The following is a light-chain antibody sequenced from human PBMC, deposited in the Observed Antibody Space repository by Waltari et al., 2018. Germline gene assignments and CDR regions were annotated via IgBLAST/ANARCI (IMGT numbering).Light chain of an antibody. CDR1: QNIDNN. CDR2: GAS. V-gene: IGKV3-15*01. CDR3: QQYNRWPPLT. J-gene: IGKJ4*01. Sequence: EVVMTQSPAALSVSPGERVTLSCKASQNIDNNLAWYQQKPGQSPRLLIYGASTRATGVPARFSGSGSGTEFTLTISSLQSGDCAVFYCQQYNRWPPLTFGGGTKVEIK.